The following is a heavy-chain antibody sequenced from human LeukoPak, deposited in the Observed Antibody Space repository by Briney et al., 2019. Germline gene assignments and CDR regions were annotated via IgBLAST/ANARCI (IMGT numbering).Heavy chain of an antibody. CDR1: GYTFTGYY. V-gene: IGHV1-2*02. Sequence: ASVEVSCKASGYTFTGYYMHWVRQAPGQGLEWMGWINPNSGGTNYAQKFQGRVTMTRDTSISTAYMELSRLRSDDTAVYYCARVVTLGYCSGGSCYRPYFDYWGQGTLVTVSS. D-gene: IGHD2-15*01. CDR2: INPNSGGT. J-gene: IGHJ4*02. CDR3: ARVVTLGYCSGGSCYRPYFDY.